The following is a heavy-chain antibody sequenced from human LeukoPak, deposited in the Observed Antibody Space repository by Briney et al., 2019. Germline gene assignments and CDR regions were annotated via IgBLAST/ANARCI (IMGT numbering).Heavy chain of an antibody. CDR1: GFTFTNAY. V-gene: IGHV3-15*01. J-gene: IGHJ4*02. CDR3: TTDAGYSSRWYNY. Sequence: GGSLRLSYAGSGFTFTNAYMTWVRQAPGKGLEWVGRIKSKVDGGTTDYAAPVKGRFSISRDDSTNTVNLQMNSLRTEDTAVYYCTTDAGYSSRWYNYWGQGTLVTVSS. CDR2: IKSKVDGGTT. D-gene: IGHD6-13*01.